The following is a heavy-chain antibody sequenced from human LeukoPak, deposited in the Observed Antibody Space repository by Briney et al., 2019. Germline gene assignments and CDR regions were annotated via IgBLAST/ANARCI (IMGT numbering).Heavy chain of an antibody. J-gene: IGHJ4*02. CDR3: ARLGYCSGSNCYAPSHY. CDR2: IYPGDSTT. Sequence: GESLKISCKASGYTFNNYWIAWVRQMPGKGLEWMGIIYPGDSTTKYRSSLQGQVTISADKSTSTAYLQWSTLKASDTAMYYCARLGYCSGSNCYAPSHYWGQGTLVTVSS. D-gene: IGHD2-15*01. V-gene: IGHV5-51*01. CDR1: GYTFNNYW.